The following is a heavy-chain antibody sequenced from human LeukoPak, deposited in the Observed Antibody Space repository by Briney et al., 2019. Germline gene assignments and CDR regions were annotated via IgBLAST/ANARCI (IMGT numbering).Heavy chain of an antibody. CDR2: IIPIFGTA. Sequence: SVKVSCTASGGTFSSHAISWVRQAPGQGLEWMGGIIPIFGTANYAQKFQGRVTITADESTSTAYMELSSLRSEDTAVYYCARSRYGGGYSYFDYGARGPLFTVSS. CDR3: ARSRYGGGYSYFDY. CDR1: GGTFSSHA. V-gene: IGHV1-69*13. D-gene: IGHD1-26*01. J-gene: IGHJ4*02.